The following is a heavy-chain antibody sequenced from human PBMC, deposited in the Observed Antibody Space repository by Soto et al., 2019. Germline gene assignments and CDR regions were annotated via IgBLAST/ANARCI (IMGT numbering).Heavy chain of an antibody. J-gene: IGHJ3*02. Sequence: GASVKVSCKASGYTFTSYGISWVRQAPGQGLEWMGWISAYNGNTNYAQKLQGRVTMTTDTSTSTAYMELRSLRSDDTAVYYCARDWGPIVLMVYAPDAFDIWGQGTMVTVS. CDR2: ISAYNGNT. CDR1: GYTFTSYG. V-gene: IGHV1-18*01. D-gene: IGHD2-8*01. CDR3: ARDWGPIVLMVYAPDAFDI.